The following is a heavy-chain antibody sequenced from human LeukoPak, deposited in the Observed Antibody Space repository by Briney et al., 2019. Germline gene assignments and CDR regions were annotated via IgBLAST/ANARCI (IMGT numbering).Heavy chain of an antibody. CDR2: IYYSGST. CDR3: ARDGTNSGSYYRHFDF. CDR1: GGSISSSSYY. Sequence: SETLSLTCTVSGGSISSSSYYWGWIRQPPGKGLEWLGTIYYSGSTYYNPSLKSRVTISVDTSKNQFSLKLNSVTAADTAVYYCARDGTNSGSYYRHFDFWGQGTLVTVSS. D-gene: IGHD1-26*01. V-gene: IGHV4-39*07. J-gene: IGHJ4*02.